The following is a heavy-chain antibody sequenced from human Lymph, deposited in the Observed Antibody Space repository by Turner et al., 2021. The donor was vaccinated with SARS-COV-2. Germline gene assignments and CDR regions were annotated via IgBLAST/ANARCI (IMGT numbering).Heavy chain of an antibody. Sequence: EVQLVESGGGLIQPGGSLRLSCAASGFTVSSNYMSWVRQAPGKGLEWVSLIYSGGSTLYAESVKGRFTISRDNYKNTLYLQMNSLRADDTAVYYCARVLPYGDYFDFWGQGTLVTVSS. CDR1: GFTVSSNY. V-gene: IGHV3-53*01. CDR3: ARVLPYGDYFDF. D-gene: IGHD4-17*01. CDR2: IYSGGST. J-gene: IGHJ4*02.